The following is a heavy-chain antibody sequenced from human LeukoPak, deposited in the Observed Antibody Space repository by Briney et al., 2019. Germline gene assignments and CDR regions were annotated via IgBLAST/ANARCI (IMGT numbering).Heavy chain of an antibody. J-gene: IGHJ4*02. CDR1: GGSISSYY. CDR2: IYYSGST. V-gene: IGHV4-59*01. CDR3: ARGYSSGWYYFDY. D-gene: IGHD6-19*01. Sequence: SETLSLTCTVSGGSISSYYWSWIRQPPGKGLEWIGYIYYSGSTNYNPSLKSRVTISVDTSKNQSSLKLSSVTAADTAVYYCARGYSSGWYYFDYWGQGTLVTVSS.